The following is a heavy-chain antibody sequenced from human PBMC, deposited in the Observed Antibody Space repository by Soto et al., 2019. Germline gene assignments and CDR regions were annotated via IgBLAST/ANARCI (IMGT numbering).Heavy chain of an antibody. J-gene: IGHJ4*02. Sequence: PSETLSLTCTVSGRSISISSYYWGWIRQPPGKGLEWIGSIYYSGSTYYNPSLRSRVTISVDTSKNQFSLKLSSVTAADTAVYYCARLYKYYYDSSGYTDLRGQGNLVTFFS. CDR2: IYYSGST. CDR3: ARLYKYYYDSSGYTDL. V-gene: IGHV4-39*01. CDR1: GRSISISSYY. D-gene: IGHD3-22*01.